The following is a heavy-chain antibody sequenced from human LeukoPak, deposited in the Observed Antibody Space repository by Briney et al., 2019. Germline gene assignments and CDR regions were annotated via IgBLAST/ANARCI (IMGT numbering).Heavy chain of an antibody. CDR3: ARDKRGSSWFDP. CDR1: GFTVSSNY. Sequence: GGSLRLSCAASGFTVSSNYMSWVRQAPGKGLEWVSVIYSGGSTYYADSVKGRFTISRDNSKNTLYLQMSSLRAEDTAVYYCARDKRGSSWFDPWGQGTLVTVSS. D-gene: IGHD3-10*01. V-gene: IGHV3-66*01. CDR2: IYSGGST. J-gene: IGHJ5*02.